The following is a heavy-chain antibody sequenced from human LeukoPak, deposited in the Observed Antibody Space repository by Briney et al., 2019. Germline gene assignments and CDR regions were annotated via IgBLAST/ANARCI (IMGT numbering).Heavy chain of an antibody. CDR1: GFTFSDFY. Sequence: GGSLRLSCAASGFTFSDFYMSWIRQAPGRGLEWVSYITSSGSTMYYADSLKGRFTISRDNAKNSLYLQMNGLRAEDTAVYARGVLLTFDPWGQGTLVTVSS. V-gene: IGHV3-11*04. D-gene: IGHD2-15*01. J-gene: IGHJ5*02. CDR2: ITSSGSTM. CDR3: GVLLTFDP.